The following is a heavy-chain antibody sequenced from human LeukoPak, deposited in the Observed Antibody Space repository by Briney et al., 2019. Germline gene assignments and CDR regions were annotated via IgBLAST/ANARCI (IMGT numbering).Heavy chain of an antibody. D-gene: IGHD3-10*01. CDR1: GFTFSSYA. Sequence: GGSLRLSCAASGFTFSSYAMSWVRQAPGKGLEWVSAISGSGGSTYYADSVKGRFTISRDNSKNTLYLQMNSLRAEDTAVYYCAKDRGITMVRGVTPRFDPCGQGTLVTVSS. CDR2: ISGSGGST. CDR3: AKDRGITMVRGVTPRFDP. V-gene: IGHV3-23*01. J-gene: IGHJ5*02.